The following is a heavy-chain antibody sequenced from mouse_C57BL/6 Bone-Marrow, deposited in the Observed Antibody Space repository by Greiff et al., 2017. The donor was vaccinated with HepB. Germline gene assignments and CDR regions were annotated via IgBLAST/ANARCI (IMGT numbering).Heavy chain of an antibody. CDR1: GFTFPDYY. V-gene: IGHV7-3*01. CDR3: ARALLPYAMDY. CDR2: IRNKANGYTT. D-gene: IGHD1-1*01. Sequence: EVMLVESGGGLVQPGGSLSLSCAASGFTFPDYYMSWVRQPPGKALEWLGFIRNKANGYTTEYSASVKGRFTISRDNSQSILYLQMNALRAEDSATYYCARALLPYAMDYWGQGTSVTVSS. J-gene: IGHJ4*01.